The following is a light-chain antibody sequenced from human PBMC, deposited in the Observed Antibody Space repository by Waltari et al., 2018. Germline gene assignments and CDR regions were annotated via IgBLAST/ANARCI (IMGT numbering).Light chain of an antibody. J-gene: IGKJ4*01. CDR3: QQYGTSPPLT. V-gene: IGKV3-20*01. CDR2: GAS. CDR1: QSVSTYY. Sequence: EIVLTQSPGTLSLSPGESATLSCRASQSVSTYYLAWYPHQPGQAPRLVIYGASTRAAGIPDRFSGSGSGTDFTLTISGLEPEDFAVYYCQQYGTSPPLTFGGGTKVEIK.